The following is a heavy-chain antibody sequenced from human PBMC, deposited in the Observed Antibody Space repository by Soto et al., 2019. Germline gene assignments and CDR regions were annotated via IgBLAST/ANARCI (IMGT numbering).Heavy chain of an antibody. J-gene: IGHJ4*02. D-gene: IGHD1-7*01. CDR2: ISYSGST. CDR1: GGSISSGNYY. CDR3: ATMGTPATGLYYFDY. Sequence: QVQLQESGPGLVKPSQTLSLTCTVSGGSISSGNYYWSWIRQPPGKGLEWIGFISYSGSTYYSASLKSRFTISVDTSKTQFSLNLSFVTAADRAVYYCATMGTPATGLYYFDYWGQGTLVTVSS. V-gene: IGHV4-30-4*01.